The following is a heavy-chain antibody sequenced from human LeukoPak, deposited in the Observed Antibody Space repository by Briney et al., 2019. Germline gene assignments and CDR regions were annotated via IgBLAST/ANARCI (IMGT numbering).Heavy chain of an antibody. CDR2: ISSMSHYI. CDR3: ARCSGSSTYHSDDY. CDR1: GFTFSDYS. D-gene: IGHD2-15*01. V-gene: IGHV3-11*06. J-gene: IGHJ4*02. Sequence: GGSLRLSCAASGFTFSDYSTSWIRQAPGEGLEWVSSISSMSHYIYYADSVKGRFTITRDNAKNTLALQMNSLRAEDTAVYYCARCSGSSTYHSDDYWGQGTLVTVSS.